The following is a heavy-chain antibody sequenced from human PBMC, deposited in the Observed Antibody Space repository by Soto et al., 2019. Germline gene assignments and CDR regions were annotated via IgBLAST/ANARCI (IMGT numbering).Heavy chain of an antibody. CDR2: INSDGSST. CDR1: GFTFSSYW. V-gene: IGHV3-74*01. D-gene: IGHD3-22*01. J-gene: IGHJ3*02. CDR3: AREWGDYYDSSGYQRGGAFDI. Sequence: PGGSLRLSCAASGFTFSSYWMHWVRQAPGKGLVWVSRINSDGSSTSYADSVKGRFTISRDNAKNTLYLQMNSLRAEDTAVYYCAREWGDYYDSSGYQRGGAFDIWGQGTMVTVSS.